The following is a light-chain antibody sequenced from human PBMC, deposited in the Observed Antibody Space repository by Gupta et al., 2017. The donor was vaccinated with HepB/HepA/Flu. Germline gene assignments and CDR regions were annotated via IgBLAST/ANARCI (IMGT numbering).Light chain of an antibody. Sequence: VMTQSPVSLDVYLGARAAINCKSSQRVLFSSDNKNSLAWYQQRPGQPPDLLFYWASTRESGVPDRFTGSGSGTDFTLTSSSLQAEDVAVYYCQQDYTTPFTFGPGTKVEVK. J-gene: IGKJ3*01. CDR3: QQDYTTPFT. CDR2: WAS. CDR1: QRVLFSSDNKNS. V-gene: IGKV4-1*01.